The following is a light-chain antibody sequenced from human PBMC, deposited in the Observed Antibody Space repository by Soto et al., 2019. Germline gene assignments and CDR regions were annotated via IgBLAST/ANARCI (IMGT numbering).Light chain of an antibody. CDR3: QQYGSSPWT. CDR2: GAS. J-gene: IGKJ1*01. Sequence: ESVLTQSPGTLSLSPGERATISCGASQSVTNNYFAWYQQKPGQAPRLLVYGASSRATGIPDRFSGSGSGTDFILTISRLEPEDFAVYYCQQYGSSPWTFGQGTKVDIK. CDR1: QSVTNNY. V-gene: IGKV3-20*01.